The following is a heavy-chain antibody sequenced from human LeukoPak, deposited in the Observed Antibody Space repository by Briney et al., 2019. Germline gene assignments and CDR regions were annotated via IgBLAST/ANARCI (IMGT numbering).Heavy chain of an antibody. CDR3: ARDRFGGDCSSPYNWFDP. V-gene: IGHV1-69*04. CDR2: IIPILGIA. CDR1: GGTFSSYA. J-gene: IGHJ5*02. D-gene: IGHD2-21*02. Sequence: SVKVSCKASGGTFSSYAISWVRQAPGQGLEWMGRIIPILGIANYAQKFQGRVTITAGKSTSTAYMELSSLRSEDTAVYYCARDRFGGDCSSPYNWFDPWGQGTLVTVSS.